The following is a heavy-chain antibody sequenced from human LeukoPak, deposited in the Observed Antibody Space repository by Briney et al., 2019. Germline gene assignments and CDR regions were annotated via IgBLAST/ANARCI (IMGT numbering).Heavy chain of an antibody. CDR3: ARGSGSYHTAYMN. J-gene: IGHJ4*02. CDR1: GYRFTSYS. D-gene: IGHD1-26*01. V-gene: IGHV5-51*01. Sequence: GESLKTSWKGPGYRFTSYSIAWVRQIPGKGLEGMGIIYSGDSDTRYSPSFQGQVTISADKSLSTAYLQWSSLKASDTAMYYCARGSGSYHTAYMNWGQGSPVTVSS. CDR2: IYSGDSDT.